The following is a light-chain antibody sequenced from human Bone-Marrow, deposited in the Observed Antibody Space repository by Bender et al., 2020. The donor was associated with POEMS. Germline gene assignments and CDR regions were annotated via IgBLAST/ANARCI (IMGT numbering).Light chain of an antibody. V-gene: IGLV2-8*01. CDR1: SSDIGAYNY. J-gene: IGLJ1*01. CDR3: SSHGGSNNFYV. Sequence: QSALTQPPSASGSPGQSVTISCTGTSSDIGAYNYVSWYQQYPGKAPKLMIYEVSKRPSGVPDRFSASKSGNTASLTVSGLQAEDEADYYCSSHGGSNNFYVFGTGTKVTVL. CDR2: EVS.